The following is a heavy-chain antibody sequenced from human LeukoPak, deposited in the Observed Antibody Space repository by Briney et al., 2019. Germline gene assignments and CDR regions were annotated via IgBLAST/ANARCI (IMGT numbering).Heavy chain of an antibody. CDR2: INHSGST. Sequence: SETLSLTCAVYGGSFSGYYWSWIRQPPGKGLEWIGEINHSGSTNYNPSLKSRVTISVDTSKNQFSLKLSSVTAADTAVYYCAREVGAARLPYYYYYMDVWGKGTTVTVSS. V-gene: IGHV4-34*01. CDR3: AREVGAARLPYYYYYMDV. CDR1: GGSFSGYY. J-gene: IGHJ6*03. D-gene: IGHD6-6*01.